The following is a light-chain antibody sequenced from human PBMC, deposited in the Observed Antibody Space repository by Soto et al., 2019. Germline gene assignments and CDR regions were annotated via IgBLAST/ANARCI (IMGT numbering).Light chain of an antibody. Sequence: KQSPDTLPVSLGERATINCKSSQSVLYSSNNKNYFALFQAKPGQGPRPPVYGAPPRATGIPARFTGIGSGTEFTLTFSSLQSEDFAVYYCQQYNKWLITFGQATRLDI. V-gene: IGKV4-1*01. CDR1: QSVLYSSNNKNY. CDR3: QQYNKWLIT. J-gene: IGKJ5*01. CDR2: GAP.